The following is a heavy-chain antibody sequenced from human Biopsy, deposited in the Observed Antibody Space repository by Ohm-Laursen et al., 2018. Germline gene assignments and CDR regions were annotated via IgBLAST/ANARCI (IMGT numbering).Heavy chain of an antibody. J-gene: IGHJ6*02. CDR3: ARDRGGARYGMDV. CDR2: IRRNSAII. CDR1: GFKFDDYG. V-gene: IGHV3-9*01. D-gene: IGHD1-26*01. Sequence: SLRLSCTASGFKFDDYGMHWVRQPPGKGLEWVSGIRRNSAIIDYADSVRGRFTISRDNARRFLFLQMNNLKSEDTAFYYCARDRGGARYGMDVWGRGTTVTVSS.